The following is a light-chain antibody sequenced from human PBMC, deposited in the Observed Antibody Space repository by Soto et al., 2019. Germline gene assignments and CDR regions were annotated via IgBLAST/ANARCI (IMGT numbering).Light chain of an antibody. CDR2: EVS. CDR1: SSDIGDYNF. CDR3: SSYKYDTVIPFV. J-gene: IGLJ1*01. V-gene: IGLV2-14*01. Sequence: QSALTQPASVSGSPGQSISISCTGTSSDIGDYNFVSWYQHHPGKAPKVIIYEVSNRPSGVSHRFAGSKSGNTASLIISGLQTEDEADYYCSSYKYDTVIPFVFGSGTKLT.